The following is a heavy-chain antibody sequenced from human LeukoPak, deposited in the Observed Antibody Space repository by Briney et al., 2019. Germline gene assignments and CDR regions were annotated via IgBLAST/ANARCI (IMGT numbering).Heavy chain of an antibody. J-gene: IGHJ6*02. CDR1: GFTFSSYW. V-gene: IGHV3-7*01. CDR2: IKKNGSEK. Sequence: GGSLRLSCAASGFTFSSYWMSWVRQAAGKGLDWVANIKKNGSEKYYVDSVKGRFTISRDNAKNSLYLQMNSLRAEDTAVYYCAREGAKDYYHGMDVWGQGTTVTVSS. D-gene: IGHD4/OR15-4a*01. CDR3: AREGAKDYYHGMDV.